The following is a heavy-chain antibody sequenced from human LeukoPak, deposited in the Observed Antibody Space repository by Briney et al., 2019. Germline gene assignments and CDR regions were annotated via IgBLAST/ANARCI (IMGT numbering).Heavy chain of an antibody. CDR3: ARGTVPARWFDP. J-gene: IGHJ5*02. CDR1: GGSISSGGYY. Sequence: SETLSLTCTVSGGSISSGGYYWSWIRQHPGKGLEWIGYIYYSGSTYYNPSLKSRTIISVDTSKNQFSLKLNSVTAADTAVYYCARGTVPARWFDPWGQGTLVTVPS. D-gene: IGHD2-2*01. CDR2: IYYSGST. V-gene: IGHV4-31*02.